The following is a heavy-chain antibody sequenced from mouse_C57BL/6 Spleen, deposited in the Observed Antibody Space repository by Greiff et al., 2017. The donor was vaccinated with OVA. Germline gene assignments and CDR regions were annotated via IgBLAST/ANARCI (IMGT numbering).Heavy chain of an antibody. D-gene: IGHD1-1*01. CDR1: GFTFSDYG. CDR3: ARNYGSSDGAMDY. J-gene: IGHJ4*01. Sequence: EVKLMESGGGLVKPGGSLKLSCAASGFTFSDYGMHWVRQAPEKGLEWVAYISSGSSTIYYADTVKGRFTISRDNAKNTLFLQMTSLRSEDTAMYYCARNYGSSDGAMDYWGQGTSVTVSS. V-gene: IGHV5-17*01. CDR2: ISSGSSTI.